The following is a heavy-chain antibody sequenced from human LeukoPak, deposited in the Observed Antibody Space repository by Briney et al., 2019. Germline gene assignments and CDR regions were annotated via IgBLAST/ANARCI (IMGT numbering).Heavy chain of an antibody. D-gene: IGHD6-13*01. CDR1: GYTFTSYD. CDR2: MNPNSGNT. J-gene: IGHJ4*02. CDR3: ARGGGRIAAHLDY. V-gene: IGHV1-8*03. Sequence: VASVKVSCNASGYTFTSYDINWVRQATGQGLEWMGWMNPNSGNTGYAQKFQGRVTVTRNTSISTAYMELSSLRSEDTAVYYCARGGGRIAAHLDYWGQGTLVTVSS.